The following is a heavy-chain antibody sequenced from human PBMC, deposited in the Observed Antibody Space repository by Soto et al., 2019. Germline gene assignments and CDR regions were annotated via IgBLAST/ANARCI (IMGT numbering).Heavy chain of an antibody. D-gene: IGHD3-16*01. CDR3: AKDVSSRRWFDP. Sequence: PSETLSLTCAVSGASIRSYHWSFLRQPAGKGLEWIGRIQHTGNTNYSPSLKSRVTMSADTSKNQISLKMTSVTAADTAVYFCAKDVSSRRWFDPWGQGVRVTVSS. V-gene: IGHV4-4*07. CDR1: GASIRSYH. CDR2: IQHTGNT. J-gene: IGHJ5*02.